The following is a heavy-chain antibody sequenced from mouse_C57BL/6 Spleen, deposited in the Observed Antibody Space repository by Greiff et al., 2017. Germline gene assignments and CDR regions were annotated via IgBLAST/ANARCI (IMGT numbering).Heavy chain of an antibody. Sequence: EVQLQESGPGMVKPSQSLSLTCTVTGYSITSGYDWHWIRHFPGNKLEWMGYISYSGSTNYNPSLKSRISITHDTSKNHFFLKLNSVTTEDTATYYCARGDDYDNFDYWGQGTTLTVSS. CDR3: ARGDDYDNFDY. CDR1: GYSITSGYD. V-gene: IGHV3-1*01. CDR2: ISYSGST. D-gene: IGHD2-4*01. J-gene: IGHJ2*01.